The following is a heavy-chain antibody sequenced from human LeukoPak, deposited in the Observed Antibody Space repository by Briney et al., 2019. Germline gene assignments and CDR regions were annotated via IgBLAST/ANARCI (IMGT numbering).Heavy chain of an antibody. D-gene: IGHD3-22*01. V-gene: IGHV3-30*02. CDR2: IRSDGGIK. CDR1: GFTFDNSG. J-gene: IGHJ6*03. CDR3: AKNYDSSGYYTYYYYYMDV. Sequence: GGSLRLSCAASGFTFDNSGMHWVRQAPGKGLEWVAFIRSDGGIKYYADSVKGRFTISRDNSKNTLYLQMNSLRAEDTAVYYCAKNYDSSGYYTYYYYYMDVWGKGPRSPSP.